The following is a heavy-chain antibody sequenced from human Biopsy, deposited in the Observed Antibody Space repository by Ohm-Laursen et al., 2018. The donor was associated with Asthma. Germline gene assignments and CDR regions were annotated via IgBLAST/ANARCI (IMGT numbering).Heavy chain of an antibody. CDR1: GFTFSTYA. Sequence: SLRLSCAASGFTFSTYAMHWVRQAPGKGLEWVAVISYDGSNKYYADSVKGRFTISRDNSKNTLYLQMNSLRSEDTAVYYCARAGALIVGATMGYWGQGTLVTVSS. CDR2: ISYDGSNK. J-gene: IGHJ4*02. V-gene: IGHV3-30-3*01. CDR3: ARAGALIVGATMGY. D-gene: IGHD1-26*01.